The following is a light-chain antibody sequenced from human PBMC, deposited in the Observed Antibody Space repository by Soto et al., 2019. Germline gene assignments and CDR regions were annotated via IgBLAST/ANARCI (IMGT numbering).Light chain of an antibody. V-gene: IGKV1-27*01. CDR1: QGIADY. Sequence: DIQMTQSPSSLSASLGDRVTITCRASQGIADYVAWYQQKPGKVPKLLIFAASALQSGVPSRFSGSGSGTDFTLTISSLQPEDVATYYCQNFDSAPPWTFGQGTRVEL. CDR2: AAS. CDR3: QNFDSAPPWT. J-gene: IGKJ1*01.